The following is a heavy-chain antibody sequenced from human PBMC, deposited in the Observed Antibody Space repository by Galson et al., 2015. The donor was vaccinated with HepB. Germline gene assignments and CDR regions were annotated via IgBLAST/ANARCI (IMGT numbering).Heavy chain of an antibody. CDR1: GFTVSSNY. CDR2: IYSGGST. D-gene: IGHD4-11*01. Sequence: SLRLSCAASGFTVSSNYMSWVRQAPGKGLEWVSVIYSGGSTYYADSVKGRFTISRDNSKNTLYLQMNSLRAEDTAVYYCARGLTTLNWFDPWGQGTLATVSS. V-gene: IGHV3-53*01. J-gene: IGHJ5*02. CDR3: ARGLTTLNWFDP.